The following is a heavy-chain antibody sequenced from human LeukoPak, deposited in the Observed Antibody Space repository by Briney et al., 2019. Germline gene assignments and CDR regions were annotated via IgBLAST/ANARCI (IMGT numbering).Heavy chain of an antibody. CDR2: ISYDGSNK. CDR1: GFTFSSYA. CDR3: AKNPASIAALLPGY. D-gene: IGHD6-6*01. V-gene: IGHV3-30*18. J-gene: IGHJ4*02. Sequence: GGSLRLSCAASGFTFSSYAMSSVRQAPGKGLEWVAVISYDGSNKYYADSVKGRFTISRDNSKNTLYLQMNSLRAEDTAVYYCAKNPASIAALLPGYWGQGTLVTVSS.